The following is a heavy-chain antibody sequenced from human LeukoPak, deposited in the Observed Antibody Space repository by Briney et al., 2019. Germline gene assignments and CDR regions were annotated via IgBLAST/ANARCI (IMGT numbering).Heavy chain of an antibody. CDR2: ISYDGSNK. J-gene: IGHJ6*03. CDR1: GFTFSSYA. CDR3: ARVAGLWSGYMDV. D-gene: IGHD6-19*01. V-gene: IGHV3-30*01. Sequence: GGSLRLSCAAAGFTFSSYAMHWVRQAPGKGLEWVAVISYDGSNKYYADSVKGRFTISRDNSKNTLYLQMNSLRAEDTAVYYCARVAGLWSGYMDVWGKGTTVTVSS.